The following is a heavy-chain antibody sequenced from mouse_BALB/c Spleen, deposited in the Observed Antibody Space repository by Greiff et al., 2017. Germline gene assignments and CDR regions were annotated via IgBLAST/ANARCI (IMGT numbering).Heavy chain of an antibody. CDR1: GFNIKDYY. V-gene: IGHV14-4*02. Sequence: VQLQQSGAELVRSGASVKLSCTASGFNIKDYYMPWVKQRPEQGLEWIGWIDPENGDTEYAPKFQGKATMTADTSSNTAYLQLSSLTSEDTAVYYCNPYYYGSSAWFAYWGQGTLVTVSA. CDR2: IDPENGDT. CDR3: NPYYYGSSAWFAY. D-gene: IGHD1-1*01. J-gene: IGHJ3*01.